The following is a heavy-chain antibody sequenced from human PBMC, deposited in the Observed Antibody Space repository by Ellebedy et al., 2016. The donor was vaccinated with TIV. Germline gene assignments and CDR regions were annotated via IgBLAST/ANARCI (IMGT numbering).Heavy chain of an antibody. J-gene: IGHJ4*02. D-gene: IGHD3-10*01. V-gene: IGHV4-4*02. CDR1: GGSISSSNW. Sequence: SETLSLTXAVSGGSISSSNWWSWVRQPPGKGLEWIGEIYHSGSTNYNPSLKSRVTISVDTSKNQFSLKLSSVTAADTAVYYCARGPAYYGSGSYYNDYWGQGTLVTVSS. CDR2: IYHSGST. CDR3: ARGPAYYGSGSYYNDY.